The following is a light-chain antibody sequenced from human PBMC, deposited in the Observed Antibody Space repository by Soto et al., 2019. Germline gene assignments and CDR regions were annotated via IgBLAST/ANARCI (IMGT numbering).Light chain of an antibody. Sequence: QSALTQTPSGSGSPGQSVAISCSGSSSINYNYVSWYQHHPGKAPKLMIYEVDKRPSGVPDRFSGSKSGNTVSLTVSGLQAEDEADYYCSSYAGNGNLDVIFGGGTKLTVL. CDR1: SSINYNY. CDR2: EVD. CDR3: SSYAGNGNLDVI. J-gene: IGLJ2*01. V-gene: IGLV2-8*01.